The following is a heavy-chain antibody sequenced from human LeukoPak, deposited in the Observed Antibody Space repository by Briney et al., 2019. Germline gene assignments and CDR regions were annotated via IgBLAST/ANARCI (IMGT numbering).Heavy chain of an antibody. D-gene: IGHD2-2*01. V-gene: IGHV4-31*11. J-gene: IGHJ5*02. Sequence: PSETLSLTCAVSGDSISSGGYFWSWIRQHPGKGLEWIGYIYYSGSTYYNPSLKSRVTISVDTSKNQFSLKLSSVTAADTAVYYCARELHGYCSSTSCYHLDPWGQGTLVTASS. CDR1: GDSISSGGYF. CDR3: ARELHGYCSSTSCYHLDP. CDR2: IYYSGST.